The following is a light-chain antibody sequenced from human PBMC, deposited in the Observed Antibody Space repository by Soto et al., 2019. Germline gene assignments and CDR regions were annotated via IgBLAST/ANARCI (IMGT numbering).Light chain of an antibody. CDR1: QSISSW. Sequence: DIQMTQSPSTLSASVGDRVTITCRASQSISSWLAWYQQKPGKAPTLLIYKASSLESGVRSRFSGSGSGTEFTLTISSLQPDDFATYYCQQYNSYPWTFGQGTKVEIK. CDR2: KAS. J-gene: IGKJ1*01. V-gene: IGKV1-5*03. CDR3: QQYNSYPWT.